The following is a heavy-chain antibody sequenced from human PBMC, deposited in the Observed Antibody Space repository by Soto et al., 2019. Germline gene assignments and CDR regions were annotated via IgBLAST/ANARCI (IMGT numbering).Heavy chain of an antibody. Sequence: QLQVQESGPGLVKPSETLSLTCTVSGGSISSSAYFWGWIRQPPGKGLEWIGNIYYTGRTSYNPSVKSRITISIDTSKNRFSLTLSSVPAADTSVYFGARIYSGYDDAGAFHIWGQGTMVTVSS. J-gene: IGHJ3*02. D-gene: IGHD5-12*01. CDR1: GGSISSSAYF. V-gene: IGHV4-39*01. CDR3: ARIYSGYDDAGAFHI. CDR2: IYYTGRT.